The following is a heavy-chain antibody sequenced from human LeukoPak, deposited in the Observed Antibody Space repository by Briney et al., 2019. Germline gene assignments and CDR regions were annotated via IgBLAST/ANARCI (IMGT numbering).Heavy chain of an antibody. CDR2: ISIDGSIT. CDR3: ARTYSYSFDY. V-gene: IGHV3-74*01. D-gene: IGHD4-11*01. CDR1: GFTFSSYW. J-gene: IGHJ4*02. Sequence: GGSLRLSCAASGFTFSSYWMHWVRQAPGKGLVWVSRISIDGSITTYADSVKGRFTISRDSSKNTLYLQMNSLRAEDTAVYYCARTYSYSFDYWGQGTLVTVSS.